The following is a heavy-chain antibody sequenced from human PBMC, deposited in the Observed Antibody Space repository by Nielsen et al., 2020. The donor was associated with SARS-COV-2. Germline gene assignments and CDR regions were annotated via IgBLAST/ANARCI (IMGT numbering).Heavy chain of an antibody. CDR1: GGSISSYY. CDR3: ARDFLSGVRFYFDY. J-gene: IGHJ4*02. V-gene: IGHV4-4*07. CDR2: IYTSGST. Sequence: LETLSLTCTVSGGSISSYYWSWIRQPAGKGLEWIGRIYTSGSTNYNPSLKSRVTMSVDTSKNQFSLKLSSVTAADTAVYYCARDFLSGVRFYFDYWGQGTLVTVSS. D-gene: IGHD3-10*01.